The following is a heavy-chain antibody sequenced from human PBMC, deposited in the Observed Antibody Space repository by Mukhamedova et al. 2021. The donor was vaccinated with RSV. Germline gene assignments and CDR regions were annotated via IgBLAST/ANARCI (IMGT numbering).Heavy chain of an antibody. J-gene: IGHJ4*02. V-gene: IGHV1-69*01. CDR2: IIPIFGTA. CDR3: ARGRRELHWGEDY. Sequence: APGQGLEWMGGIIPIFGTANYAQKFQGRVTITADESTSTAYMELSSLRSEDMAVYYCARGRRELHWGEDYWGQGT. D-gene: IGHD1-26*01.